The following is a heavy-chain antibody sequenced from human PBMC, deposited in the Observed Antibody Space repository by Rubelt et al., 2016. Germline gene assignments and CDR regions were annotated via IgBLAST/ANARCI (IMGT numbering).Heavy chain of an antibody. Sequence: QVQLQESGPGLVKPSQTLSLTCTVSGGSISSGGYYWSWIRQHPGKGLEWIGYIYYSGSTYYNPSLNVWVTISLDTSKYQFSLKLSSVTAADSAVYYCAREVVVVPAAVNDAFDIWGQGTMVTVSS. D-gene: IGHD2-2*01. J-gene: IGHJ3*02. CDR1: GGSISSGGYY. CDR3: AREVVVVPAAVNDAFDI. V-gene: IGHV4-31*03. CDR2: IYYSGST.